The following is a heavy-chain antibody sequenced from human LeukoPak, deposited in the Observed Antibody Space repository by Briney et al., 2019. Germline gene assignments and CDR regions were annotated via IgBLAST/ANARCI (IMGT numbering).Heavy chain of an antibody. D-gene: IGHD7-27*01. CDR1: GYTFTGYY. Sequence: ASVKVSCKASGYTFTGYYIHWVRQAPGQGLEWMGWINPNSGGTNYAQKFQGRVTMTRDTSISTAYMELSRLRFDDTAVYYCARSSPPNWGRVYYMDVWGKGTTVTVSS. CDR2: INPNSGGT. J-gene: IGHJ6*03. V-gene: IGHV1-2*02. CDR3: ARSSPPNWGRVYYMDV.